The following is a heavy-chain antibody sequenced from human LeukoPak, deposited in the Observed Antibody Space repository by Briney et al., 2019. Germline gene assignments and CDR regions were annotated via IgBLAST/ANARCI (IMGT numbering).Heavy chain of an antibody. D-gene: IGHD3-10*01. Sequence: SETLSLTCAVSGFSIVSTYCWGWVRQPPGQGLEWIGNICHSGSTYYNPSLKSRVSMSLDTSKNQFSLKLSSVTAADTTVYYCARLYGSGSYRWFDPWGQGTLVTVSS. V-gene: IGHV4-38-2*01. CDR2: ICHSGST. CDR3: ARLYGSGSYRWFDP. CDR1: GFSIVSTYC. J-gene: IGHJ5*02.